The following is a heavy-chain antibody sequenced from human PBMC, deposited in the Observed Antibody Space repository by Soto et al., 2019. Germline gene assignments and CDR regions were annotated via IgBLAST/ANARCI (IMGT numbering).Heavy chain of an antibody. V-gene: IGHV4-61*01. CDR2: IYYSGST. CDR1: GGSVSSGSYY. Sequence: SETLSLTCTVSGGSVSSGSYYWSWIRQPPGKGLEWIGYIYYSGSTNYNPSLKSRVTISVDKSKNQFSLKLSSVTAADTAVYYCARGDCSGGSCYSVDSWGQGTMVTVAS. J-gene: IGHJ3*02. D-gene: IGHD2-15*01. CDR3: ARGDCSGGSCYSVDS.